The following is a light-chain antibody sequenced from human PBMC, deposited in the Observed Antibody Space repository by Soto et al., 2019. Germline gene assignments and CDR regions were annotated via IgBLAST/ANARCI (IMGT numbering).Light chain of an antibody. CDR1: SSDVGGYNY. CDR2: EVS. Sequence: QSALTQPASVSGSPGQSITISCTGTSSDVGGYNYVSWYQQYPGKAPKLMIYEVSNRPSGVSNRFSSSKSGNTASLTISGLQAEDEADYYCSSYTSSSTLVFGGGTQLTVL. J-gene: IGLJ3*02. V-gene: IGLV2-14*01. CDR3: SSYTSSSTLV.